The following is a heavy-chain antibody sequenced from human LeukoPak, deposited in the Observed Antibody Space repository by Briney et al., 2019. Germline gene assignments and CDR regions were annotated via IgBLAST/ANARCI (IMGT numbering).Heavy chain of an antibody. J-gene: IGHJ4*02. CDR1: GYTFTGYY. Sequence: GASVKVSCKASGYTFTGYYMHWVRQAPGQGLEWMGWINPNSGGTNYARKFQGWVAMTRDTSISTAYMELSRLRSDDTAVYYCARGEDYYDSSGYYLYYFDYWGQGTLVTVSS. V-gene: IGHV1-2*04. D-gene: IGHD3-22*01. CDR3: ARGEDYYDSSGYYLYYFDY. CDR2: INPNSGGT.